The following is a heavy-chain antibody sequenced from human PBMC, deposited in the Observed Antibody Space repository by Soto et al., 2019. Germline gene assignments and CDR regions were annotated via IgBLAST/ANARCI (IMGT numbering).Heavy chain of an antibody. J-gene: IGHJ6*02. CDR2: INPSGGST. Sequence: RASVKVSCKASGYTFTGYYMHWVRQAPGQGLEWMGIINPSGGSTSYAQKFQGRVTMTRDTSTSTVYMELSSLRSEDTAVYYCARGAASMVDPTQYYYYGMDVWGQGTTVTVSS. D-gene: IGHD3-10*01. CDR3: ARGAASMVDPTQYYYYGMDV. CDR1: GYTFTGYY. V-gene: IGHV1-46*01.